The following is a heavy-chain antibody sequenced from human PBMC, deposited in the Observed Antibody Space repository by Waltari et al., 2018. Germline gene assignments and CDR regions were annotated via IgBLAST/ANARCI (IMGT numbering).Heavy chain of an antibody. Sequence: QVQLQQWGAGLLKSSETLSLTCSVAGASFTSYYWRWVRHVPGKGLEWIGQVRHPGNTNYNPSLQSRVAISIDTSSKQFSLKVFSVTAADTGLYFCTRGGNYDFWSHSPFVDPWGQGTQVTVSS. D-gene: IGHD3-3*01. J-gene: IGHJ5*02. CDR1: GASFTSYY. V-gene: IGHV4-34*01. CDR3: TRGGNYDFWSHSPFVDP. CDR2: VRHPGNT.